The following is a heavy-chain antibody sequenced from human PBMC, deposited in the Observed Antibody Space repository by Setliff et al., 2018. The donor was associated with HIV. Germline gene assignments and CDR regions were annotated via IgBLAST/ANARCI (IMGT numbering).Heavy chain of an antibody. J-gene: IGHJ6*02. CDR2: LYVSGDT. Sequence: SETLSLTCYVTDDPISSYYWSWVRQPAGKGLEWIGRLYVSGDTNYNPSLKSRVTMSLDTSKKHFSLNLKSVTAADTAVYYCARGFLNWLGFEQEYYGMDVWGQGTTVTVSS. CDR3: ARGFLNWLGFEQEYYGMDV. D-gene: IGHD3-3*01. CDR1: DDPISSYY. V-gene: IGHV4-4*07.